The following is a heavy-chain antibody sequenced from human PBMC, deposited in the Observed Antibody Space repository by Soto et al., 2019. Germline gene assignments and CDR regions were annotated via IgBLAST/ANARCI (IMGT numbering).Heavy chain of an antibody. J-gene: IGHJ4*02. CDR1: GYTFTNYY. CDR3: ARGGDIGVVTAPLDY. V-gene: IGHV1-46*01. Sequence: QVQLVQSGAEVKKPGASVKVSCRASGYTFTNYYMHWVRQAHGQGLEWMGIIKPSGGETTYAQKFLGRASRTGDTSTGTTNMQLSSLRSEDTAVYYCARGGDIGVVTAPLDYWGQGTLVTVSS. D-gene: IGHD2-21*02. CDR2: IKPSGGET.